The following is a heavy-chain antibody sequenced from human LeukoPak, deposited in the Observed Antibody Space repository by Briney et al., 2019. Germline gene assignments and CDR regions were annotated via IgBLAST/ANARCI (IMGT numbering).Heavy chain of an antibody. CDR2: ISSSGSTI. V-gene: IGHV3-48*03. J-gene: IGHJ4*02. D-gene: IGHD6-19*01. Sequence: GGSLRLSCAASGFTFSSYEVNWVRQAPGKGLEWVSCISSSGSTIYYADSVKGRFTISRDNAKNSLYLQMNSLRAEDTAVYYCAKDARRTFGLSSGLYRGSYYFDYWGQGTLVTVSS. CDR3: AKDARRTFGLSSGLYRGSYYFDY. CDR1: GFTFSSYE.